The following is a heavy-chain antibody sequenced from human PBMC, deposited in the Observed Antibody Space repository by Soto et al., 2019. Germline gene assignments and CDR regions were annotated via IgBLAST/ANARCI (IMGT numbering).Heavy chain of an antibody. CDR2: IIPIFGTA. CDR3: ATNVRSVVPAAPRLYYYSDMDV. D-gene: IGHD2-2*01. V-gene: IGHV1-69*13. J-gene: IGHJ6*02. CDR1: GGTFSSYA. Sequence: SVKVSCKASGGTFSSYAISWVRHAPGQGLEWMGGIIPIFGTANYAQKFQGRVTITADESTSTAYMELRSLRSEDTALYYCATNVRSVVPAAPRLYYYSDMDVWGQGTTVTVSS.